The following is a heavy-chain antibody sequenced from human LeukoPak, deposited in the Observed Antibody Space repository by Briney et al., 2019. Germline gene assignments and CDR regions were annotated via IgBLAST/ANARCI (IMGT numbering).Heavy chain of an antibody. D-gene: IGHD2-15*01. V-gene: IGHV3-23*01. J-gene: IGHJ4*02. CDR1: GFTFSSYW. Sequence: GGSLRLSCAASGFTFSSYWMTWVRQAPGKGLEWVSSISSSGSSTYYADSVKGRFTISRDNSKNTLYLQMNSLRAEDTAVYYCARDLYCSGDSCYSGLKYWGQGTLVTVSS. CDR3: ARDLYCSGDSCYSGLKY. CDR2: ISSSGSST.